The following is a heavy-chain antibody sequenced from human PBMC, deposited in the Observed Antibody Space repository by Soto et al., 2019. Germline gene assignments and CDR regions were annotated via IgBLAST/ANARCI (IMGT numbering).Heavy chain of an antibody. CDR2: MNPNSGNT. D-gene: IGHD6-19*01. CDR3: ARWQWLDYYYYMDV. CDR1: GYTFTSYD. V-gene: IGHV1-8*01. J-gene: IGHJ6*03. Sequence: ASVKVSCKASGYTFTSYDINWVRQATGQGLEWMGWMNPNSGNTGYAQKFQGRVTMTRNTSISTAYMELSSLRSEDTAVYYCARWQWLDYYYYMDVWGKGTTVTVSS.